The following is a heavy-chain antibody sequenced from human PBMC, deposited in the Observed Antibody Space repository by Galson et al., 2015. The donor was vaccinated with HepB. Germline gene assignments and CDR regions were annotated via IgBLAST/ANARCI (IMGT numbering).Heavy chain of an antibody. CDR1: GFSVSSNY. Sequence: SLRLSCAASGFSVSSNYMNWVRQAPGRGLEWVSVIYSGGSTYYAGSVKGRFTISRDNSKNTLYLQVNNLRAEDTAVYYCARGGVLGESFDIWGQGTMVTVSS. V-gene: IGHV3-53*01. D-gene: IGHD2-21*01. J-gene: IGHJ3*02. CDR3: ARGGVLGESFDI. CDR2: IYSGGST.